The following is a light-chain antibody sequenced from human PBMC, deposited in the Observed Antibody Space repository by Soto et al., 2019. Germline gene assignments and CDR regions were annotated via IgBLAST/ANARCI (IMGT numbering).Light chain of an antibody. V-gene: IGLV4-69*01. J-gene: IGLJ3*02. CDR2: LNSDGSH. CDR1: SGHSNYA. CDR3: QTWGTGIVV. Sequence: QAVVTQSPSASASLGASVKLTCTLSSGHSNYAIAWHQQQPEKGPRYLMRLNSDGSHNKGDGIPDRFSGSSSGAERYLIISGLQSEDEADYYCQTWGTGIVVFGGGTKLTVL.